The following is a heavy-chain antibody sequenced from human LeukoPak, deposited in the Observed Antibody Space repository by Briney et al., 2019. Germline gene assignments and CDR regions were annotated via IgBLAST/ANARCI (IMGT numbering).Heavy chain of an antibody. Sequence: GGSLRLSCAASGFIFSSYSMNWVRQAPGKGLEWISYISGGGGNIHYADSVEGRFTISRDNAKNSVYLQMNSLRAEDSAVYYCARAAYDNSGYLTLWGQGTLVTVSS. CDR2: ISGGGGNI. D-gene: IGHD3-22*01. CDR1: GFIFSSYS. V-gene: IGHV3-48*01. CDR3: ARAAYDNSGYLTL. J-gene: IGHJ4*02.